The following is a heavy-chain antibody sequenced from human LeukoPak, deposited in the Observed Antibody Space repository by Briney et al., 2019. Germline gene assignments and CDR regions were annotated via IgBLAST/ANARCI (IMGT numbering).Heavy chain of an antibody. D-gene: IGHD6-13*01. J-gene: IGHJ4*02. CDR2: ISGSGTNT. CDR1: GFTFSSYT. V-gene: IGHV3-23*01. CDR3: AKSFGPVIAAAGTGAD. Sequence: PGGSLRLSCAASGFTFSSYTMKWVRQAPGKGLEWVSIISGSGTNTYYADSVKGRFTISRDNSKNTLYLQMNSLRAEDTAVYYCAKSFGPVIAAAGTGADWGQGTLVTVSS.